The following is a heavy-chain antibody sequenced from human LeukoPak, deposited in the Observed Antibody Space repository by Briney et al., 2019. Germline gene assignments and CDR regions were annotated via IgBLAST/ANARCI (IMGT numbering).Heavy chain of an antibody. CDR1: GFTFNNYA. V-gene: IGHV3-23*01. Sequence: PGGSLRLSCTASGFTFNNYAMSWVRKAPGKGLEWVSSISGSGGSTYYADSVKGRFTISRDNSNNTLYLQMNSLRAEDTAVYYCAKDRSSGSYPRGNEYWGRGTLVTVSS. CDR2: ISGSGGST. J-gene: IGHJ4*02. CDR3: AKDRSSGSYPRGNEY. D-gene: IGHD1-26*01.